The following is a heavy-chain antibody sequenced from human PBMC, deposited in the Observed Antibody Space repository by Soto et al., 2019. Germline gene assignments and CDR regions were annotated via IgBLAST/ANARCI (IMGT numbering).Heavy chain of an antibody. CDR1: GFTFRSYV. D-gene: IGHD3-16*01. Sequence: QVQLVESGGGVVQPGTSLRVSCVGSGFTFRSYVIHWVRQAPGKGLEWVALTSCDGSDKYYADSVRGRFTISRDNSRNKVDLQMDSLRLEDTALYYCARWGTTGGLDVWGQGTLVSV. V-gene: IGHV3-30*19. CDR2: TSCDGSDK. J-gene: IGHJ1*01. CDR3: ARWGTTGGLDV.